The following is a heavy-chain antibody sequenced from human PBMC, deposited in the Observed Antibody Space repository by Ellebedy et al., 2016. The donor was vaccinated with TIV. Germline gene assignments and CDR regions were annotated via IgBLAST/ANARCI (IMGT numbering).Heavy chain of an antibody. D-gene: IGHD2-2*01. CDR1: GFSASTSH. J-gene: IGHJ6*02. V-gene: IGHV3-53*01. Sequence: GGSLRLXXAASGFSASTSHMTWVRQAPGRGLEWVSPIDSGDRTFYADSVKGRFTISRDSSKNTLYLQINSLRAEDTAVYFCARVGCSGTSCCERCGMDVWGQGTTVTVSS. CDR2: IDSGDRT. CDR3: ARVGCSGTSCCERCGMDV.